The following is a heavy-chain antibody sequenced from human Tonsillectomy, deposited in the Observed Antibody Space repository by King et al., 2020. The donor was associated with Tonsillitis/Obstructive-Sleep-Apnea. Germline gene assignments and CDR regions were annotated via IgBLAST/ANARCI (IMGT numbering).Heavy chain of an antibody. J-gene: IGHJ4*02. Sequence: VQLVESGGGLVQPGGSLRLSCAASGFTFSGYWMHWVRQAPGKGLVWVSRIHSDGSSTKYADSVKGRFTISRANAKNTLYPQMNSLRAEDTAMYYWARESYASGQYYFDYWGQGTLVTVAS. CDR1: GFTFSGYW. V-gene: IGHV3-74*03. D-gene: IGHD3-16*01. CDR3: ARESYASGQYYFDY. CDR2: IHSDGSST.